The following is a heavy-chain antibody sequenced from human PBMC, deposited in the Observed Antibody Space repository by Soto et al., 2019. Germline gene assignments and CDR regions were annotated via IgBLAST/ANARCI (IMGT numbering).Heavy chain of an antibody. CDR3: ARAYRENYFYAMDV. D-gene: IGHD1-26*01. CDR2: IIPMFGIG. J-gene: IGHJ6*02. Sequence: QVQLVQSGAEVKMSGSSVRVSCKASGGSFSNYAISWVRQAPGQGLEWMGGIIPMFGIGNYAEKFLGRVTITADESTSTSHMELSSLRSEDTAVYLCARAYRENYFYAMDVWGQGTTVTVSS. CDR1: GGSFSNYA. V-gene: IGHV1-69*01.